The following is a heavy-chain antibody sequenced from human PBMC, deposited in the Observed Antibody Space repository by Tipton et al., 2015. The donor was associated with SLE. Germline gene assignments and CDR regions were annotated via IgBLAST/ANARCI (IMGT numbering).Heavy chain of an antibody. D-gene: IGHD3-3*01. CDR2: FYYSGST. J-gene: IGHJ2*01. CDR3: ARVWSGYSSSYFDL. V-gene: IGHV4-59*01. Sequence: TLSLTCAVSGGSIPTYYWSWIRQSPGKGLEWNGYFYYSGSTKYNPSLKSRVTMSVDTSKNHFSVKLSSVTAADTAIYYCARVWSGYSSSYFDLWGRGTLVTVSS. CDR1: GGSIPTYY.